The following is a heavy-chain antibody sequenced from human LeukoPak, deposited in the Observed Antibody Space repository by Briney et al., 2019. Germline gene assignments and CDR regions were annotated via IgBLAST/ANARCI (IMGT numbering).Heavy chain of an antibody. CDR1: GFTVSSNY. CDR2: INHSGST. D-gene: IGHD3-10*01. V-gene: IGHV4-34*01. CDR3: ARRLYYSPGWFDP. Sequence: GSLRLSCAASGFTVSSNYMSWVRQAPGKGLEWIGEINHSGSTNYNPSLKSRVTISVDTSKNQFSLKLSSVTAADTAVYYCARRLYYSPGWFDPWGQGTLVTVSS. J-gene: IGHJ5*02.